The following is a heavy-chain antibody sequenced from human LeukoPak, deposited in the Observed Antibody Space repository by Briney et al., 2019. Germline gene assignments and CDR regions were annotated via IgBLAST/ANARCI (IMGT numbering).Heavy chain of an antibody. V-gene: IGHV1-18*01. CDR3: ARDRAGTTSWFDP. CDR1: GYTFTIYG. J-gene: IGHJ5*02. CDR2: ISAYNGNT. D-gene: IGHD1-1*01. Sequence: VASVTVSFTASGYTFTIYGISWVRQAPGQGLEWMGWISAYNGNTNYAQKLQGRVTMTTDTSTSTAYMELRSLRSDDTAVYYCARDRAGTTSWFDPWGQGTLVTVSS.